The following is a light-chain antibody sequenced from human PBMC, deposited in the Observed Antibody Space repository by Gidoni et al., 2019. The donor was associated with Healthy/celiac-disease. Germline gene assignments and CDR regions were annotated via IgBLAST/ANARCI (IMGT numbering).Light chain of an antibody. CDR1: SSNIGNNY. CDR3: GTWDSSLSAGV. V-gene: IGLV1-51*01. J-gene: IGLJ2*01. CDR2: DNN. Sequence: QSVLTQPPSVSAPPGQKVPIPRSGSSSNIGNNYVSWYKQLPGTAPKLLIYDNNKRPSGIPDRFSGSKSGTSATLGITGLQTGDEADYYCGTWDSSLSAGVFGGGTKLTVL.